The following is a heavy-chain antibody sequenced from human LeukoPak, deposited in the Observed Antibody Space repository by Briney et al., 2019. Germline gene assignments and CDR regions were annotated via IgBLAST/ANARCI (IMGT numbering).Heavy chain of an antibody. J-gene: IGHJ5*02. V-gene: IGHV1-69*01. CDR1: GGTFSSYA. Sequence: ASVKVSCKASGGTFSSYAISWVRQAPGQGLEWMGGIIPIFGTANYAQKFQGRVTITADESTSTAYMALSSLRSEDTAVYYCATVVVPAAIRWWFDPWGQGTLVTVSS. CDR2: IIPIFGTA. CDR3: ATVVVPAAIRWWFDP. D-gene: IGHD2-2*02.